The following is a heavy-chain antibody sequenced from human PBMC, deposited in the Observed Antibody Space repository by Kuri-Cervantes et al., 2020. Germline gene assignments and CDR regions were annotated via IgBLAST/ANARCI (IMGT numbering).Heavy chain of an antibody. D-gene: IGHD4-17*01. V-gene: IGHV3-23*01. CDR3: AKGGLRYFDL. CDR1: GFTFRDSA. Sequence: GESLKISCAVSGFTFRDSAMSWVRQAPGKGLEWVSTVTGSGDRTFYADSVKGRFSISRDNSKNMLYVQMDSLRGDGTAVYYCAKGGLRYFDLWGRGTLVTVSS. CDR2: VTGSGDRT. J-gene: IGHJ2*01.